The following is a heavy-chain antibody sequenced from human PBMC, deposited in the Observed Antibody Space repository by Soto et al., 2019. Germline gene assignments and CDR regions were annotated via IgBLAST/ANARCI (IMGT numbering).Heavy chain of an antibody. CDR1: GYTLTELS. CDR3: ATLSPPRYPARYYDFWSGGPRYFDY. Sequence: ASVKVSCKVSGYTLTELSMHWVRQAPGKGLEWMGGFDPEDGETIYAQKFRGRVTMTEDTSTDTAYMELSSLRSEDTAVYYCATLSPPRYPARYYDFWSGGPRYFDYWGQGTLVTVSS. CDR2: FDPEDGET. D-gene: IGHD3-3*01. J-gene: IGHJ4*02. V-gene: IGHV1-24*01.